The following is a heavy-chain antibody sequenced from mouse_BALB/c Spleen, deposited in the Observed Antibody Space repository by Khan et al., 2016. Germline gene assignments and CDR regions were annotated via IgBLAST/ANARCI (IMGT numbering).Heavy chain of an antibody. CDR3: ARAPPRWYFDV. CDR2: ISYSGST. J-gene: IGHJ1*01. CDR1: GYSITSDYA. Sequence: VQLKESGPGLVKPSQSLSLTCTVTGYSITSDYAWNWIRQFPGNKLEWMGYISYSGSTSYNPSLKSRISITRDTSKNQFFLQLNSVPTEDTATYYCARAPPRWYFDVWGAGTTVTVSS. V-gene: IGHV3-2*02.